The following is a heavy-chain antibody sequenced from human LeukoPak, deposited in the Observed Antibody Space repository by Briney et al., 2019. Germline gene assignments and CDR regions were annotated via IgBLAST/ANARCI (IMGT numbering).Heavy chain of an antibody. CDR2: IYSGGST. CDR1: GFTVSSNY. CDR3: AREGSSSWYFDY. D-gene: IGHD6-13*01. Sequence: GGSLRLSCAASGFTVSSNYMSWVRQAPGKGLEWVSIIYSGGSTYYADSVKGRFTISRDNSKYTLYLQMNSLRAEDTAVYYCAREGSSSWYFDYWGQGTLVTVSS. V-gene: IGHV3-66*02. J-gene: IGHJ4*02.